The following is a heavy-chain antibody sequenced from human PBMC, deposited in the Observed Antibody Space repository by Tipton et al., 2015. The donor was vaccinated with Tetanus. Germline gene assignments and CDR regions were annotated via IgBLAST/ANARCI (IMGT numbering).Heavy chain of an antibody. Sequence: QLVQSGAEVMKPGSSVKVSCKASGGTFNSYAISWVRQAPGQGLEWMGIINPSGGSTSYAQKFQGRVTMTRDTSTGTVYMELSSLRSADPAEYYCAWLGSIAARTDYWGQGTLVSVSS. D-gene: IGHD6-6*01. CDR2: INPSGGST. J-gene: IGHJ4*02. CDR1: GGTFNSYA. CDR3: AWLGSIAARTDY. V-gene: IGHV1-46*02.